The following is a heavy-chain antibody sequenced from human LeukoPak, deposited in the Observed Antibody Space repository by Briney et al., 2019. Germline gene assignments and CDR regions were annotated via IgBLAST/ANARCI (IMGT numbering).Heavy chain of an antibody. CDR3: AKGGPPYGDYVYFDY. D-gene: IGHD4-17*01. CDR2: ISGSGGST. V-gene: IGHV3-23*01. Sequence: HPGGSLRLSCAASGFTFNTYAMTWVRQAPGKGLEWVSGISGSGGSTYYADSVKGRFTISRDNSKSTLYLQMNSLRAEDTALYYCAKGGPPYGDYVYFDYWGQGTLVTVSS. CDR1: GFTFNTYA. J-gene: IGHJ4*02.